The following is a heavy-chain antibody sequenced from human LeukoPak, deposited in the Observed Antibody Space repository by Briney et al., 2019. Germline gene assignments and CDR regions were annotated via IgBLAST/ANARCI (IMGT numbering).Heavy chain of an antibody. Sequence: SETLSLTCTVSGGSISSYYWSWIRQPPGKGLEWIGYIYYSGSTNYNPSLKSRVTISVDTSKNQFSLKLSSVTAADTAVYYCARAERWLQFDSWGQGTLVTVSS. J-gene: IGHJ4*02. V-gene: IGHV4-59*01. CDR2: IYYSGST. D-gene: IGHD5-24*01. CDR1: GGSISSYY. CDR3: ARAERWLQFDS.